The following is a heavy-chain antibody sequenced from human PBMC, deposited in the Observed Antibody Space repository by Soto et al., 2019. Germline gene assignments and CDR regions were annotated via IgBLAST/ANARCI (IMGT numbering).Heavy chain of an antibody. V-gene: IGHV1-69*10. J-gene: IGHJ4*02. CDR2: IIPILRSV. D-gene: IGHD1-26*01. Sequence: PSVKVSCKASGDTLGSFAFSWVRQAPGQGLEWLGEIIPILRSVSHAQRFQGRLTITADESSRTVFMELSRLTSEDTADYYCATEGVSFPAGSVEYWGQGTLVTVSS. CDR3: ATEGVSFPAGSVEY. CDR1: GDTLGSFA.